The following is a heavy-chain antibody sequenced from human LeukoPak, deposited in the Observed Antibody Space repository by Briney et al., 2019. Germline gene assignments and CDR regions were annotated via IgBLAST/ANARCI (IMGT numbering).Heavy chain of an antibody. CDR1: GDSVSSNNAV. D-gene: IGHD3-10*01. CDR2: TYYRSQWYS. Sequence: SQTLSLTCAISGDSVSSNNAVWAWIRQSPSTGLEWLVRTYYRSQWYSDYAVSVRSRIDINPDTSKNQFSLQLNSVTPEDTAVYYCAGGSYGLGGFWDYYFDYWGQGTLVTVSS. V-gene: IGHV6-1*01. CDR3: AGGSYGLGGFWDYYFDY. J-gene: IGHJ4*02.